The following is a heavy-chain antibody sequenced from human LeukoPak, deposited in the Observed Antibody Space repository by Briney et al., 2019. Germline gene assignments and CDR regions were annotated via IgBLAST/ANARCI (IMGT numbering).Heavy chain of an antibody. V-gene: IGHV1-18*04. CDR3: ARAPPYDYVWGSYRYDFDY. D-gene: IGHD3-16*02. CDR2: ISAYNDNT. J-gene: IGHJ4*02. Sequence: ASVTVSCKASGYTFTSYGISWVRQAPGQGLEWMGWISAYNDNTNYVQKLQGRVTMTTDTSTSTAYMELRSLRSDDTAVYYCARAPPYDYVWGSYRYDFDYWGQGTLVTVSS. CDR1: GYTFTSYG.